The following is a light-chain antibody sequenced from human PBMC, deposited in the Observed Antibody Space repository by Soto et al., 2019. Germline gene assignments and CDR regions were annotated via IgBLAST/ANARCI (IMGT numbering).Light chain of an antibody. CDR1: QSISRY. Sequence: IVLTQSPGSLCLSPGERTTLSCRASQSISRYLAWYQQKPGQGPRLLIYGASSRATGTPARFSGSGSGTDFTLTISSLQSEDFAVYYCQQYNNWPSITFGQGTQLEIK. V-gene: IGKV3D-15*01. CDR3: QQYNNWPSIT. CDR2: GAS. J-gene: IGKJ5*01.